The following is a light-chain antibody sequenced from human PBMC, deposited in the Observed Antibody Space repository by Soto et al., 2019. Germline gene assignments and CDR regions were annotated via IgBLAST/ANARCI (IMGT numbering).Light chain of an antibody. CDR2: GAY. J-gene: IGKJ2*01. Sequence: EIVLTQSPGTLSLSPGERATLSCRASQSVRSNYLAWYQQKPGQAPRLLIYGAYNRAAGIPDMFSGSGSGTDFTLTISRLEPEDFAVYYCQQYGTSPLFGQGTKLEIK. CDR1: QSVRSNY. V-gene: IGKV3-20*01. CDR3: QQYGTSPL.